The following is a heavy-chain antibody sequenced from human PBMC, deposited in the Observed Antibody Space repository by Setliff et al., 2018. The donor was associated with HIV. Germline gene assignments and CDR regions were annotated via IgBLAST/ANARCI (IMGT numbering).Heavy chain of an antibody. J-gene: IGHJ4*01. CDR1: GDSISSGSYY. D-gene: IGHD3-3*01. V-gene: IGHV4-61*02. Sequence: SETLSLTCTVSGDSISSGSYYWSWLRQPAGKELEWIGLIYISGSTIYNPSLKSRVTISLDMSKNQFSLKLNSVTAADTATYYCARLGYYNFWSGYWTDYWGHGTLVTVSS. CDR2: IYISGST. CDR3: ARLGYYNFWSGYWTDY.